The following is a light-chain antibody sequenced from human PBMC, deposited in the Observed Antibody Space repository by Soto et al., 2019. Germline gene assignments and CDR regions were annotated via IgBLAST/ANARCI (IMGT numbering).Light chain of an antibody. Sequence: QSALTQPASVSGSPGQSITISCTGTSSDVGSYNLVSWYQQHPGKAPKLMIYEGSKRPSGVSNRFSGSKSGNTASLTISGLQAEGGGDYYCCSYAGSRAGFGGGTQLT. V-gene: IGLV2-23*01. J-gene: IGLJ2*01. CDR2: EGS. CDR3: CSYAGSRAG. CDR1: SSDVGSYNL.